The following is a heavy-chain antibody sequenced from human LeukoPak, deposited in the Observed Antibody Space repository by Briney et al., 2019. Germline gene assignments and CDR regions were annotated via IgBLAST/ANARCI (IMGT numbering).Heavy chain of an antibody. CDR1: GFTFSSYA. D-gene: IGHD6-6*01. CDR2: LTGSGRIT. CDR3: ARMYTGSSSFDY. J-gene: IGHJ4*02. Sequence: PGGSLRLSCAASGFTFSSYAMSWVRQAPGKGLEWVSSLTGSGRITHYADSVRGRFTIASDNAKHTLYLQMNSLRAEDTAIYYCARMYTGSSSFDYWGQGTLVTVS. V-gene: IGHV3-23*01.